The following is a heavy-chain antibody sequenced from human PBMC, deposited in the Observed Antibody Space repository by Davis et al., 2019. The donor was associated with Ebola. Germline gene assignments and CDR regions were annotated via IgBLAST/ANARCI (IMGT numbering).Heavy chain of an antibody. CDR2: ISGSGGST. J-gene: IGHJ4*02. Sequence: GESLKIPCAASGFTFSSYGMHWVRQAPGKGLEWVSAISGSGGSTYYADSVKGRFTISRDNSKNTLYLQMNSLRAEDTAVYYCAKETRPIFGVVIDFDYWGQGTLVTVSS. D-gene: IGHD3-3*01. CDR3: AKETRPIFGVVIDFDY. CDR1: GFTFSSYG. V-gene: IGHV3-23*01.